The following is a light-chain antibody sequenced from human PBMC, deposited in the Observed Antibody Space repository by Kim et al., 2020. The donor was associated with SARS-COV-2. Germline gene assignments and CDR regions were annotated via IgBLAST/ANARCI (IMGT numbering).Light chain of an antibody. J-gene: IGKJ1*01. V-gene: IGKV3-20*01. Sequence: SPGERATLSCRASQSVSSSYLAWYQQKPCQAPRLLIYGASSRATGIPDRFSGSGSGTDFTLTISRLEPEDFAVYYCQQYGSSPPTFGQGTKVDIK. CDR3: QQYGSSPPT. CDR1: QSVSSSY. CDR2: GAS.